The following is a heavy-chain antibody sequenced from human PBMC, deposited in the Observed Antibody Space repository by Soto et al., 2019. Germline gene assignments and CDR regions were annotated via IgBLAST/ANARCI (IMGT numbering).Heavy chain of an antibody. CDR1: GYTLTELS. Sequence: ASVKVSCKVSGYTLTELSMHWVRQAPGKGLEWMGGFDPEDGETIYAQKFQGRVIMTEDTSTDTAYMGLSSLRSEDTAVYYCATTSDYGFNPYYFDYWGQGTLVTVSS. CDR3: ATTSDYGFNPYYFDY. J-gene: IGHJ4*02. CDR2: FDPEDGET. V-gene: IGHV1-24*01. D-gene: IGHD4-17*01.